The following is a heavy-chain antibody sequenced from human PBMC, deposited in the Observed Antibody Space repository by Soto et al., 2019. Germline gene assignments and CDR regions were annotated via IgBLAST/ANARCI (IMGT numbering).Heavy chain of an antibody. CDR3: ARHSIPGSIDY. J-gene: IGHJ4*02. CDR2: IYYSGST. CDR1: GGSISSSSYY. D-gene: IGHD2-21*01. V-gene: IGHV4-39*01. Sequence: SETLSLTCTVSGGSISSSSYYWGWIRQPPGKGLEWIGSIYYSGSTYYNPSLKSRVTISVDTSKNQFSLKLSSVTAADTAVYYCARHSIPGSIDYWGQGTLVTVSS.